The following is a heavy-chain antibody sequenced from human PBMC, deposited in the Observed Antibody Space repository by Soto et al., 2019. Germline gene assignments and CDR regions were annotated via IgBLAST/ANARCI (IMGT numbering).Heavy chain of an antibody. Sequence: QITLKESGPTLVKPTQTLTLTCTFSGFSLSTSGVGVGWIRQPPGKALEWLALIYWDDDKRYSPSLKSRLTITKDTSKNQVVRTMTNMDPVDTATYYCAHRTRGYYYGSGTNWFDPWGQGTLVTVSS. D-gene: IGHD3-10*01. CDR1: GFSLSTSGVG. CDR3: AHRTRGYYYGSGTNWFDP. CDR2: IYWDDDK. J-gene: IGHJ5*02. V-gene: IGHV2-5*02.